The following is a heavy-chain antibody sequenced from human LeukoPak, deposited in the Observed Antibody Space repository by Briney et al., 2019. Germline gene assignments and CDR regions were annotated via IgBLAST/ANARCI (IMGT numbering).Heavy chain of an antibody. V-gene: IGHV4-34*01. CDR3: ARGSVAVTRYWYFDL. CDR2: INHSGST. CDR1: GGSFSGYY. J-gene: IGHJ2*01. Sequence: SETLSLTCAVYGGSFSGYYWSWIRQPPGKGLEWIGEINHSGSTNYNPSLKSRVTISVDTSKNQFSLKLSFVTAADTAVYYCARGSVAVTRYWYFDLWGRGTLVTVSS. D-gene: IGHD6-19*01.